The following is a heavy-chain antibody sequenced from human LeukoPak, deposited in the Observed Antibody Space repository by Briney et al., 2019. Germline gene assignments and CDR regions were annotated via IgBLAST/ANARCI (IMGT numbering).Heavy chain of an antibody. J-gene: IGHJ6*02. CDR1: GGSISAYY. D-gene: IGHD2-2*01. CDR2: IYYSGST. Sequence: SSETLSLTCTVSGGSISAYYWSWIRQPPGKGLEWIGYIYYSGSTNYNPSLKSRVTISVDTSKNQLSLKLSSVTVADTAVYYCARRCSSTSCRPYYFYYYGMDVWGQGTTVTVSS. CDR3: ARRCSSTSCRPYYFYYYGMDV. V-gene: IGHV4-59*08.